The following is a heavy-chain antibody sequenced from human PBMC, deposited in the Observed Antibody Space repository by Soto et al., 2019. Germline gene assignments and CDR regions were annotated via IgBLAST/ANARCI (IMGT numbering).Heavy chain of an antibody. CDR3: AXAXXXXXXXXXXXXGMDV. CDR2: IGTAGDT. CDR1: GFTFXSYD. J-gene: IGHJ6*02. Sequence: EVQVVESGGGLVQPGGSLRLSCAASGFTFXSYDMHWVRQGTGKGLEWVSGIGTAGDTYYPGSVKGRFTISRENAKNSLYLQMNSLRAGDTAVYYCAXAXXXXXXXXXXXXGMDVWGQGTTVTVSS. V-gene: IGHV3-13*04.